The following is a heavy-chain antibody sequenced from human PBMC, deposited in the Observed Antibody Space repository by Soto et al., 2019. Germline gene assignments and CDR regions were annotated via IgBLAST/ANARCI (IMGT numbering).Heavy chain of an antibody. J-gene: IGHJ4*02. CDR1: GFMFDDYA. V-gene: IGHV3-9*01. D-gene: IGHD5-12*01. CDR2: VSGDSGDK. CDR3: AKGQSEKVAIIVNEGGD. Sequence: EVQLVESGGGLVQPGRSLRLSCAASGFMFDDYAMHWVRQAPGKGLEWVAGVSGDSGDKGYADSVKGRFTISRDNSKNSLYLQMNSLTTEHTALYYCAKGQSEKVAIIVNEGGDWGQGTLVTVSS.